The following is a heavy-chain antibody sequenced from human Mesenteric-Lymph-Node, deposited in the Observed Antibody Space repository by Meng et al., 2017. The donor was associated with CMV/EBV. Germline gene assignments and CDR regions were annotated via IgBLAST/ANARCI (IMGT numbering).Heavy chain of an antibody. D-gene: IGHD3-10*01. V-gene: IGHV3-21*01. CDR3: ARDMVPPSNYYYYGMDV. CDR2: ISSSSSYI. CDR1: GFTFSSYS. Sequence: GGSLRLSCAASGFTFSSYSMNWVRQAPGKGLEWVSSISSSSSYIYYADSVKGRFTISRDNAKNSLYLQMNSLRAEDTAVYYCARDMVPPSNYYYYGMDVWGQGTTVTVSS. J-gene: IGHJ6*02.